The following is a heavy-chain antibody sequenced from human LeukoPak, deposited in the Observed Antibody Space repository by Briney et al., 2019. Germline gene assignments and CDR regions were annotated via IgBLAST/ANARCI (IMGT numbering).Heavy chain of an antibody. D-gene: IGHD1-7*01. J-gene: IGHJ4*02. Sequence: GGSLRLSCAASGFTFNIYAMNWVRQAPGKGLEWVSTISGNGGSTYDADSVKGRFTISRDNSKNTLYLQMNSLRAEDTAFYYCAKVAGTTRGYYFYYWGQGTLVTVSS. V-gene: IGHV3-23*01. CDR2: ISGNGGST. CDR3: AKVAGTTRGYYFYY. CDR1: GFTFNIYA.